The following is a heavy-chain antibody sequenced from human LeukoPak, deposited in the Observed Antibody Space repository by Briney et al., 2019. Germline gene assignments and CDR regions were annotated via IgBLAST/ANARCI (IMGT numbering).Heavy chain of an antibody. J-gene: IGHJ5*02. CDR2: IHTSGDT. D-gene: IGHD3-16*02. V-gene: IGHV3-66*01. CDR3: AGLWSYHWFDP. Sequence: PGGSLRLSCAVSGITVNSNYMNWVRQAPGKGLEWVSVIHTSGDTFYADSVRGRFTVSRDNAKNTVYLQMNSLRVENTAVYYWAGLWSYHWFDPWGQGTVVTVSS. CDR1: GITVNSNY.